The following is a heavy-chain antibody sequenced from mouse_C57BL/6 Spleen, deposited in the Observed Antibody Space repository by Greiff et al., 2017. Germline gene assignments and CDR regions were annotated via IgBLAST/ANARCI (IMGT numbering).Heavy chain of an antibody. Sequence: QVHLKESGPELVKPGASVKISCKASGYAFSSSWMNWVKQRPGKGLEWIGRIYPGDGDTNYNGKFKGKATLTADKSSSTAYMQLSSLTSEDSAVYFCARSEAYYSNYYDYWGQGTTLTVSS. CDR1: GYAFSSSW. CDR3: ARSEAYYSNYYDY. J-gene: IGHJ2*01. CDR2: IYPGDGDT. D-gene: IGHD2-5*01. V-gene: IGHV1-82*01.